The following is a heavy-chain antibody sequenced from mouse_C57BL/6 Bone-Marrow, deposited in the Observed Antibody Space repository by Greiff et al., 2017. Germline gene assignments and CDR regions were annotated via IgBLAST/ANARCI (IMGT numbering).Heavy chain of an antibody. Sequence: QVQLKQPGAELVKPGASVKLSCKATGYTFTGYWIEWVKQRPGHGLEWIGEILPGSGSTNYNEKFKGKATFTADTSSNTAYMQLSSLTTEDSAICYCAGEKRDYDLRAWFAYWGQGTLVTVSA. V-gene: IGHV1-9*01. J-gene: IGHJ3*01. CDR1: GYTFTGYW. D-gene: IGHD2-4*01. CDR2: ILPGSGST. CDR3: AGEKRDYDLRAWFAY.